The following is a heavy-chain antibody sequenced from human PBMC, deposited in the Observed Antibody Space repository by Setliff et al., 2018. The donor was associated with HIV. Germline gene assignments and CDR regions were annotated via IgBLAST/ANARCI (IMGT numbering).Heavy chain of an antibody. D-gene: IGHD3-22*01. CDR3: ARDVLDLVISVYGF. J-gene: IGHJ4*02. V-gene: IGHV4-34*01. Sequence: KASETLSLTCAVSGGTFSLHYYTWIRQSPLRGLEWIGEINHSGGTRYNPSLESRVTMSLDSSRKQFSLRLISVTAADTAVYYCARDVLDLVISVYGFWGQGIPVTSPQ. CDR2: INHSGGT. CDR1: GGTFSLHY.